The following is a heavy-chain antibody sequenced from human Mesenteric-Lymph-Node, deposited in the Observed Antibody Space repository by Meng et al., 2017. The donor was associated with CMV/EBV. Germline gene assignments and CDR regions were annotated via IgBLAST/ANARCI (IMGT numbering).Heavy chain of an antibody. Sequence: GESLKISCAASGLTFSNHWMHWVRQAPGKGLVWVSRIRSDGISTSYADSVRGRFTISRDNAKNTLYLQMNSLRAEDTAVYYCAREAAAVPQIDAFDIWGQGTMVTV. V-gene: IGHV3-74*01. CDR1: GLTFSNHW. D-gene: IGHD6-13*01. CDR3: AREAAAVPQIDAFDI. CDR2: IRSDGIST. J-gene: IGHJ3*02.